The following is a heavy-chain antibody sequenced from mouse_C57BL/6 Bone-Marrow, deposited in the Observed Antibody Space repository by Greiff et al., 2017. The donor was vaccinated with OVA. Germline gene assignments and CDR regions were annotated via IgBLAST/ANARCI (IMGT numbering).Heavy chain of an antibody. V-gene: IGHV5-4*01. J-gene: IGHJ3*01. CDR1: GFTFSSYA. CDR2: ISDGGSYT. Sequence: EVKLVESGGGLVKPGGSLKLSCAASGFTFSSYAMSWVRQTPEKRLEWVATISDGGSYTYYPDNVTGRFTISRDNAKNNLYLQMSHLKSEDTAMYYCARDRAAWFAYWGQGTLVTVSA. CDR3: ARDRAAWFAY.